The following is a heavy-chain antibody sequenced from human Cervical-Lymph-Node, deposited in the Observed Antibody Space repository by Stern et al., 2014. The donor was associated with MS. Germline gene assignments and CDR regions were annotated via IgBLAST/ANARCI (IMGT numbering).Heavy chain of an antibody. V-gene: IGHV1-69*06. CDR1: GDTFSSYA. Sequence: QVQLMQSGAEVKKPGSSVKVSCKASGDTFSSYAINWVRQVPGQGLEWMGGITPVFGTTNYAQKFQGRVTITADKSTNTANMELMTLRSEDTAVYYCARGGGLVGYFDYWGQGTLVSVSS. D-gene: IGHD1-26*01. J-gene: IGHJ4*02. CDR3: ARGGGLVGYFDY. CDR2: ITPVFGTT.